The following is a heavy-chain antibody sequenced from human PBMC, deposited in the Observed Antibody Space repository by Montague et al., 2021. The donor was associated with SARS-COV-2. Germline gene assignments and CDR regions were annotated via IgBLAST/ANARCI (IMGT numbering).Heavy chain of an antibody. CDR2: VYASGIT. V-gene: IGHV4-61*02. CDR3: IRGLASVDS. J-gene: IGHJ5*01. CDR1: RGSISSGSYY. Sequence: TLSLTCTVSRGSISSGSYYWSWIGQPAGKGLEWIGRVYASGITNYNPSLKSRVTISLDTSKNQFSMRLSSVTAADTARYYCIRGLASVDSWGQGTLVTVSS.